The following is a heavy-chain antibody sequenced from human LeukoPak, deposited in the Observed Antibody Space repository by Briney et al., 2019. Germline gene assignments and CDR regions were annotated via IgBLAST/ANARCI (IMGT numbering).Heavy chain of an antibody. D-gene: IGHD5-24*01. CDR1: GFIFSRYG. V-gene: IGHV3-30*02. Sequence: PGGSLRLSCAASGFIFSRYGMHWVRQAPGKGLEWVAFIRHDGSNEYYADSVKGRCTISRDNSKNTLYLQMNSLRAEDTAVYYCAKDRWLQGNFEYWGQGTLVTVSS. CDR3: AKDRWLQGNFEY. J-gene: IGHJ4*02. CDR2: IRHDGSNE.